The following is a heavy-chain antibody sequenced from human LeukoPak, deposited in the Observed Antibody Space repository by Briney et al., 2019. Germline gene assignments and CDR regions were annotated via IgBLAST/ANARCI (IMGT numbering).Heavy chain of an antibody. CDR3: ARDIPAAIPRGYFDY. J-gene: IGHJ4*02. CDR2: ISDSGSYI. Sequence: PGGSLRLSCEASGFTFSTYSLNGVRQAPGKGLEWVSSISDSGSYIYYADSVKGRFTISRDNAKNSLYLQMNSLRAEDTAIYYCARDIPAAIPRGYFDYWGQGTLVTVSS. CDR1: GFTFSTYS. V-gene: IGHV3-21*01. D-gene: IGHD2-2*01.